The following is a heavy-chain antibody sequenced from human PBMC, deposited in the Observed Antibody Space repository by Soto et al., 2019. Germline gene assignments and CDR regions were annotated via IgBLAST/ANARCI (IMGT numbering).Heavy chain of an antibody. CDR2: ISSSSSYI. D-gene: IGHD1-26*01. Sequence: EVQLVESGGGLVKPGGSLRLSCAASGFTFSSYSMNWVRQAPGKGLEWVSSISSSSSYIYYADSVKGRFTISRDNAKNSLYLQMNSLRAEDTAVYYCARDRLSGSYQGLDYWGQGTLVTVSS. V-gene: IGHV3-21*01. CDR3: ARDRLSGSYQGLDY. J-gene: IGHJ4*02. CDR1: GFTFSSYS.